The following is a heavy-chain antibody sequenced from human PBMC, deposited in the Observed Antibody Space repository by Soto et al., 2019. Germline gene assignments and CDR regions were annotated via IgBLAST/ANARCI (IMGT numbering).Heavy chain of an antibody. CDR2: ISSSSSTI. J-gene: IGHJ3*02. D-gene: IGHD2-2*01. CDR1: GFTFSSYS. Sequence: EVQLVESGGGLVQPGGSLRLSCAASGFTFSSYSMNWVRQAPGKGLEWVSYISSSSSTIYYADSVKGRFTISRDNAKNSLYLQMNSLRAEDTAVYYCARDGDIVVVPAAPDAFDIWGQGTMVTVSS. CDR3: ARDGDIVVVPAAPDAFDI. V-gene: IGHV3-48*01.